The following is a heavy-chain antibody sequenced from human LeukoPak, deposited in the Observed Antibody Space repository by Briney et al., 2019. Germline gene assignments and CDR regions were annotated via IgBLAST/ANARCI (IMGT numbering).Heavy chain of an antibody. CDR2: ISYSGST. CDR1: GGSISSSSYH. Sequence: SETLSLTCTVSGGSISSSSYHWGWIRQPPGKGLEWIGYISYSGSTNYHPSLKSRVTISVDMSKNQFSLKLNSVTAADTAMYYCARVTTGTVDYWGQGTLVTVSS. CDR3: ARVTTGTVDY. J-gene: IGHJ4*02. V-gene: IGHV4-61*05. D-gene: IGHD1-1*01.